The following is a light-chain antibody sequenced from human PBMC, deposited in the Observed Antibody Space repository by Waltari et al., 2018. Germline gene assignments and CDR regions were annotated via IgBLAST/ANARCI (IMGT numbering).Light chain of an antibody. Sequence: NFVLTQPHSVSESPGKTVTISCTRSSGSIADNYVQWYQQRPGGSPKILIYEDDQRPSGVPARFSGSIDSSSNSASLSISGLKTEDEADYYCQSYASTDLVVFGGGTTLTVL. CDR3: QSYASTDLVV. CDR1: SGSIADNY. CDR2: EDD. V-gene: IGLV6-57*01. J-gene: IGLJ2*01.